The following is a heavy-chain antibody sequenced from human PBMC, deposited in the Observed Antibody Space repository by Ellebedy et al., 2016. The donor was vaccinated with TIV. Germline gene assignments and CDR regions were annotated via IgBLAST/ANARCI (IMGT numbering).Heavy chain of an antibody. Sequence: GESLKISXAASGFTFTSFAMHWVRQAPGKGLEWVAVISYDGSNEYYAESVKGRFTISKDDSRATVFLQMNSVRAEDTAVYYCARDSDSSMVRGVITDDFDYWGQGTLVTVSS. J-gene: IGHJ4*02. D-gene: IGHD3-10*01. CDR2: ISYDGSNE. V-gene: IGHV3-30*04. CDR3: ARDSDSSMVRGVITDDFDY. CDR1: GFTFTSFA.